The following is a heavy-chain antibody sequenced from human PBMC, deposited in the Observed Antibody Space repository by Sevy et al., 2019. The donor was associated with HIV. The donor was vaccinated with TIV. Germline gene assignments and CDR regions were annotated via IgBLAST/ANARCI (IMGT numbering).Heavy chain of an antibody. CDR3: VRDWDDKFSYGDSDPAVDC. J-gene: IGHJ4*02. CDR1: GFSFIHEN. CDR2: ISTSGSTI. D-gene: IGHD2-21*02. V-gene: IGHV3-48*04. Sequence: ALRLSCVASGFSFIHENMNWVRQAPGKGLEWLSYISTSGSTIYQADSVKGRFTISRDNAKNSLFLQMNSLRVEDTAIYYCVRDWDDKFSYGDSDPAVDCWGQGTLVTVSS.